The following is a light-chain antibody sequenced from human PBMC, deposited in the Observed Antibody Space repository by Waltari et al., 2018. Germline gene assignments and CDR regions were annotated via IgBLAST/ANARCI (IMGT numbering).Light chain of an antibody. V-gene: IGKV3D-7*01. CDR3: QQDYNLPPLT. Sequence: PGARVTLSCRASQSVSSSYLTWYQQKPGQAPRLLISGASTRATSIPARFSGSGSGTDFTLTISSLQPEDFAVYYCQQDYNLPPLTFGGGTKVEIK. CDR1: QSVSSSY. J-gene: IGKJ4*01. CDR2: GAS.